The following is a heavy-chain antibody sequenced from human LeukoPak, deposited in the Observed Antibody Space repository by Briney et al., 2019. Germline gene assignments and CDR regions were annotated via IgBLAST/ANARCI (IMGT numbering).Heavy chain of an antibody. D-gene: IGHD2-15*01. V-gene: IGHV3-48*02. CDR2: ISISSSTK. Sequence: PGGSLRLSCAASGFTPSTYTMNWVRQAPGKGLEWVSYISISSSTKYNADSEKGRFTISRDNAKNSLYLQMNSLRDEDTAVYYCARRFSASGGSYGMDVWGQGTTVTVSS. J-gene: IGHJ6*02. CDR3: ARRFSASGGSYGMDV. CDR1: GFTPSTYT.